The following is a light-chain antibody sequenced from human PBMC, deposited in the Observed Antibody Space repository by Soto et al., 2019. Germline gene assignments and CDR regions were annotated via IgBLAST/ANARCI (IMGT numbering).Light chain of an antibody. J-gene: IGLJ2*01. V-gene: IGLV1-47*01. Sequence: QSVLTQPPSASGTPGQRVPISCSGSSSNIGSNYVYWYQQLPGTAPKLLIYRNNQRPSGVPGRFSGSKSGTSASLAISGLRSEDEADYYCAAWDDSLSGLVVFGGGTKLTVL. CDR3: AAWDDSLSGLVV. CDR2: RNN. CDR1: SSNIGSNY.